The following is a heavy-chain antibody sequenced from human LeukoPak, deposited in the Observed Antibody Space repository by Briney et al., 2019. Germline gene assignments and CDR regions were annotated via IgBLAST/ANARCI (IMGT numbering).Heavy chain of an antibody. CDR1: GFTFMSYA. CDR2: ISGSDSSTYYTDSAEGST. V-gene: IGHV3-23*01. D-gene: IGHD2-8*01. Sequence: GGSLRLSCEASGFTFMSYAMSWFRQAPGKGLQWVSGISGSDSSTYYTDSAEGSTYSTDSAEGRFTISRDNSKNTVYLQINSLRAEDTAVYYCAKCMSATGVCLNFDSWGQGILVTVSS. CDR3: AKCMSATGVCLNFDS. J-gene: IGHJ4*02.